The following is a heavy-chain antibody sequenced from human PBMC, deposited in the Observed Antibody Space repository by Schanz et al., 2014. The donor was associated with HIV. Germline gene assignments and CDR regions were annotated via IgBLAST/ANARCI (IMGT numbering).Heavy chain of an antibody. J-gene: IGHJ5*01. Sequence: QVLLQESGPRLMKPSETVSLTCTVSSGSIRTYHWHWIRQSAGKRLEWIGRVSGSGSTDHNPSLKSRVTMSVDTSNTLFSRKLKSVTAADTAVYYCAKSGQLVTKHYWFDSWDQGTLVIVSS. V-gene: IGHV4-4*07. CDR3: AKSGQLVTKHYWFDS. CDR1: SGSIRTYH. CDR2: VSGSGST. D-gene: IGHD6-6*01.